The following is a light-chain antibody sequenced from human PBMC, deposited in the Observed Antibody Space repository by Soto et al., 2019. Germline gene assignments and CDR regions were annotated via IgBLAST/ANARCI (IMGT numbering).Light chain of an antibody. J-gene: IGLJ7*01. CDR2: RDD. CDR1: TSNIGNYY. Sequence: QSVLTQPPSASGTPGQRVTISCSGSTSNIGNYYVYWYQHLPGTAPKLLICRDDQRPSGVPHRFSASKSGTSASLAISGLRSEDEADYYCAAWDDSMSGPVFGGGTKLTVL. V-gene: IGLV1-47*01. CDR3: AAWDDSMSGPV.